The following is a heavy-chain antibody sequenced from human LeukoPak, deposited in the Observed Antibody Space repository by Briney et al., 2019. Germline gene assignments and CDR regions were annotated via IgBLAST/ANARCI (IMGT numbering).Heavy chain of an antibody. CDR3: AKGYSSSWYFWYFDL. Sequence: PGRSLRLSCAASGFTFDDYAMHWVRQAPGKGLEWVSGISWNSGSIGYADSVKGRFTISRDNAKNSLYLQMSSLRAEDMALYYCAKGYSSSWYFWYFDLWGRGTLVTVSS. V-gene: IGHV3-9*03. CDR1: GFTFDDYA. D-gene: IGHD6-13*01. J-gene: IGHJ2*01. CDR2: ISWNSGSI.